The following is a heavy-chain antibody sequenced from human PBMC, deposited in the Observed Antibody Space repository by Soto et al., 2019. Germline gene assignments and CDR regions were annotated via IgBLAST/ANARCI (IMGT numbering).Heavy chain of an antibody. CDR3: ARQIRYHYGYFPRYIDQ. J-gene: IGHJ4*02. V-gene: IGHV4-39*01. CDR2: KYYSGNT. CDR1: GASISSDNCY. Sequence: WETLSLTGILSGASISSDNCYWVWIRQTPGKGLEWIWSKYYSGNTYYAQSLKSRLTISVDTSKSQFSLTMSSVTAADSAMYFCARQIRYHYGYFPRYIDQWGQGTRVTVSS. D-gene: IGHD5-18*01.